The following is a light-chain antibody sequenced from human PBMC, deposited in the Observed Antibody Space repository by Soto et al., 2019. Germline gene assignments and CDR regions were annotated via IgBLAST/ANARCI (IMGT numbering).Light chain of an antibody. J-gene: IGLJ1*01. Sequence: QSVLTQPRSLSGSPGQSVTISCTGPTIGAHSFVSWYQDRPDKVPKLLIYDVSQRPSGIPDRFSGSRSANTASLTISGLQADDAAAYYCCSYTGSKVFVFGTGTKVTVL. CDR3: CSYTGSKVFV. V-gene: IGLV2-11*01. CDR1: TIGAHSF. CDR2: DVS.